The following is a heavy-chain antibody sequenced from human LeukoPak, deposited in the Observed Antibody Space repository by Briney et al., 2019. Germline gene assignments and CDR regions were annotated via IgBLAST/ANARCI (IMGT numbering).Heavy chain of an antibody. CDR3: ANYHRTIVATITNYFDY. J-gene: IGHJ4*02. CDR1: GFTFSSYA. D-gene: IGHD5-12*01. Sequence: GGSLRISCAASGFTFSSYAMSWVRQAPGKGLEWVSAISGSGGSTYYADSVKGRFTISRDNSKNTLYLQMNSLRAEDTAVYYCANYHRTIVATITNYFDYWGQGTLVTVSS. V-gene: IGHV3-23*01. CDR2: ISGSGGST.